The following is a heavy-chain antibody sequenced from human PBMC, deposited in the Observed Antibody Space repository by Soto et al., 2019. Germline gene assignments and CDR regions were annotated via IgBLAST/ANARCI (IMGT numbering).Heavy chain of an antibody. CDR1: GFTFSSSW. CDR2: INGDGSSV. V-gene: IGHV3-74*01. D-gene: IGHD6-19*01. Sequence: GGSLRLSCAASGFTFSSSWMHWVRQAPGKGLVWVSRINGDGSSVNYADFAKGRFTISRDNAKNTLYLEMNTLRAEDTAVYYCVRRLPVAGTYDFWGQGTLVTVSS. J-gene: IGHJ4*02. CDR3: VRRLPVAGTYDF.